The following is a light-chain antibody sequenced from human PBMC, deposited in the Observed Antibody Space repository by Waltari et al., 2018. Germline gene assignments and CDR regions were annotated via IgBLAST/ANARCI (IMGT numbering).Light chain of an antibody. CDR1: SSNVGSFDS. J-gene: IGLJ1*01. Sequence: QSALTQPRSVSGSPGQSVTISCTGPSSNVGSFDSVSWYQHHPGKAPKLLIYDVAKRPSGVPHRFSGSKSGNTASLTITGLQTEDEADYYCCSYTGTNTFVLGTGTAITVL. V-gene: IGLV2-11*01. CDR2: DVA. CDR3: CSYTGTNTFV.